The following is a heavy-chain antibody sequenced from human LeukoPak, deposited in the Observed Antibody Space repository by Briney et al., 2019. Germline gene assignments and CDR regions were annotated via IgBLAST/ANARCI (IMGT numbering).Heavy chain of an antibody. CDR2: ISSSSSYI. D-gene: IGHD3-3*01. Sequence: GGSLRLSCAASGFTFSSYSMNWVRQAPGKGLEWVSSISSSSSYIYYADSVKGRFTISRDNAKNSLYLQMNSLRAEDTAVYYCARDMGYDFWSGYPFVYWGQGTVVTVSS. V-gene: IGHV3-21*01. J-gene: IGHJ4*02. CDR1: GFTFSSYS. CDR3: ARDMGYDFWSGYPFVY.